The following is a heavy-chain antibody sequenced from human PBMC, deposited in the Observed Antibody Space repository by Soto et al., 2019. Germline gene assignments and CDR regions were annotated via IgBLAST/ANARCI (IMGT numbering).Heavy chain of an antibody. CDR1: GFTFSSYA. CDR2: ISGSGGNT. CDR3: AKKSCTSCYGAFDY. V-gene: IGHV3-23*01. D-gene: IGHD2-2*01. Sequence: SLRLSCAASGFTFSSYAMSWVRQAPGKGLEWVSGISGSGGNTYYADSVKGRFTISRDNSKNTLYLQMNSLRAEDTAVYYCAKKSCTSCYGAFDYWGQGTLVTVSS. J-gene: IGHJ4*02.